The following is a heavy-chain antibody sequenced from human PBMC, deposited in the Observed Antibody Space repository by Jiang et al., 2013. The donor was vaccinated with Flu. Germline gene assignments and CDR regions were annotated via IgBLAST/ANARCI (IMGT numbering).Heavy chain of an antibody. J-gene: IGHJ4*02. V-gene: IGHV3-23*04. D-gene: IGHD6-19*01. CDR2: ISNSGGIT. Sequence: VQLVESGGGLVQPGGSLRLSCAASGFTFSTYAMSWVRQAPGKGLEWVSAISNSGGITYYADSVKGRFTVSRDNSKNTLYLQMNSLRAEDTAVYYCAKRRLSGWIYFDYWGQGTLVTVSS. CDR1: GFTFSTYA. CDR3: AKRRLSGWIYFDY.